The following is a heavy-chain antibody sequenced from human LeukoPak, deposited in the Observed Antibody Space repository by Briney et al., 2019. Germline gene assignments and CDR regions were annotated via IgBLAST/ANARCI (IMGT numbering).Heavy chain of an antibody. V-gene: IGHV4-34*01. CDR1: GGSFSGYY. CDR2: INHSGST. J-gene: IGHJ4*02. D-gene: IGHD5-24*01. CDR3: ARNGDGYNEIPFDY. Sequence: SETLSLTCAVYGGSFSGYYWSWIRQPPGKGLEWIGEINHSGSTNYNPSLKSRVTISVDTSKNQFSLKLSSVTAADTAVYYCARNGDGYNEIPFDYWGQGTLVTVSS.